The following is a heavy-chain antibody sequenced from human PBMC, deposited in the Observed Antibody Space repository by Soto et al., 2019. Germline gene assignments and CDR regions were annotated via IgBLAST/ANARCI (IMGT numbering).Heavy chain of an antibody. V-gene: IGHV3-21*01. CDR1: GFTFSSYS. D-gene: IGHD6-6*01. CDR3: ARDAGDSSSSGYYYGMDV. Sequence: LRLSCAASGFTFSSYSMNWVRQAPGKGLEWVSSISSSSSYIYYADSVKGRFTISRDNAKNSLYLQMNSLRAEDTAVYYCARDAGDSSSSGYYYGMDVWGQGTTVTVSS. J-gene: IGHJ6*02. CDR2: ISSSSSYI.